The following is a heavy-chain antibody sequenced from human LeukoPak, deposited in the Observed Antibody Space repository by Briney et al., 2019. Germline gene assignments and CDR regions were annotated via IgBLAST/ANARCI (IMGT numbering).Heavy chain of an antibody. J-gene: IGHJ6*04. CDR2: IYTSGST. V-gene: IGHV4-38-2*02. CDR3: ARDGIVGVYTSHYMDV. D-gene: IGHD3-16*01. CDR1: GYSISSGYY. Sequence: KTSETLSLTCIVSGYSISSGYYWGWIRQPPGKGLEWIGRIYTSGSTNYNPSLQSRVTISVDTSKSQFSLKLTSVTVADTAVYYCARDGIVGVYTSHYMDVWGRGTTVTVTA.